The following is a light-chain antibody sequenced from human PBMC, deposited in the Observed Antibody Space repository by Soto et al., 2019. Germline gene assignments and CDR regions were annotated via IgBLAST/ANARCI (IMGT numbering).Light chain of an antibody. CDR2: AAS. CDR3: QQSYSAPPWT. CDR1: DNIAKC. V-gene: IGKV1-39*01. Sequence: DIQTTQSPSSLSASVGDRVTITCRTSDNIAKCLNWYQQKPGQVPKLLIVAASRLQSGVPTRFSGSGSGTDFTLTINNLQPEDFATYYCQQSYSAPPWTFGQGTKVEVK. J-gene: IGKJ1*01.